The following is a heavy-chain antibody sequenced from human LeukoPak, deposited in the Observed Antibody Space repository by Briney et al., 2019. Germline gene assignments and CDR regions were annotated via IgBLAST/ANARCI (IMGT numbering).Heavy chain of an antibody. CDR2: IRYDGSNK. D-gene: IGHD3-3*01. J-gene: IGHJ6*03. V-gene: IGHV3-30*02. Sequence: PGGSLRLSCAASGFTFSSYGMHWVRQAPGKGPEWVAFIRYDGSNKYYADSVKGRFTISRDNSKNTLYLQMNSLRAEDTAVYYCAKDAPLGRFLEWLSHPHYYMDVWGKGTTVTVSS. CDR3: AKDAPLGRFLEWLSHPHYYMDV. CDR1: GFTFSSYG.